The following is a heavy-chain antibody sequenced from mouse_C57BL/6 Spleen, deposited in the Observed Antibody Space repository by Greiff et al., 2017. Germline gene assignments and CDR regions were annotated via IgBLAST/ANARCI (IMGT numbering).Heavy chain of an antibody. Sequence: VQLVESGAELARPGASVKMSCKASGYTFTSYTMHWVKQRPGQGLEWIGYINPSSGYTKYNQKFKDKATLTADKSSSTAYMQLSSLTSEDSAVYYCARSAYYSNLDYWGQGTTLTVSS. D-gene: IGHD2-5*01. CDR3: ARSAYYSNLDY. CDR1: GYTFTSYT. J-gene: IGHJ2*01. V-gene: IGHV1-4*01. CDR2: INPSSGYT.